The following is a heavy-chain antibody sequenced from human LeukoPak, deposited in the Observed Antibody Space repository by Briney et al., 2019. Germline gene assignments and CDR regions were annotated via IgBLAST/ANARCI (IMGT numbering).Heavy chain of an antibody. J-gene: IGHJ4*02. CDR3: ARGVVTVIL. V-gene: IGHV3-7*01. CDR1: GFTFSSYW. D-gene: IGHD2-21*02. CDR2: IKQDGSEK. Sequence: PGGSLRLSCAAYGFTFSSYWMSWVRQAPGKGLEWVANIKQDGSEKYYVDSVKGRFTISRDNAKNSLYLQMNSLRAEDTAVYYCARGVVTVILWGQGTLVTVSS.